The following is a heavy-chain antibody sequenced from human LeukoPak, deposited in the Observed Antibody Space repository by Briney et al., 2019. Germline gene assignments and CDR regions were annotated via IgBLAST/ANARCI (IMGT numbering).Heavy chain of an antibody. CDR3: ARDAPVVVITPDAFDI. D-gene: IGHD3-22*01. Sequence: GGSLRLSCAASGFTFSSYSMNWVGQAPGKGLEWVSSISSSSSYIYYADSVKGRFTISRDNAKNSLYLQMNSLRAEDTAVYYCARDAPVVVITPDAFDIWGQGTMVTVSS. CDR2: ISSSSSYI. V-gene: IGHV3-21*01. CDR1: GFTFSSYS. J-gene: IGHJ3*02.